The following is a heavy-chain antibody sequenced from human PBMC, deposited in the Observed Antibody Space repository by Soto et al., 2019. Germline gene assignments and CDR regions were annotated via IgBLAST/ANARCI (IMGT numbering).Heavy chain of an antibody. Sequence: GGSLRLSCAASGFIFDSYGMHWVRQAPGKGLEWVANVKPDGSEKWYVDSVKGRFTISRDNAKNSLYLQMNSLRAEDTAVYYCARGDYYDSSGPFSDAFAIWGQGTMVTVSS. CDR1: GFIFDSYG. J-gene: IGHJ3*02. CDR2: VKPDGSEK. D-gene: IGHD3-22*01. CDR3: ARGDYYDSSGPFSDAFAI. V-gene: IGHV3-7*04.